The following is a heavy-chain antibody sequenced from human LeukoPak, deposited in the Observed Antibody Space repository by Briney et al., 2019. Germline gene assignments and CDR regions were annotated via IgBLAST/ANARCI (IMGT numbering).Heavy chain of an antibody. CDR1: GGSISSGGYS. CDR2: IYHSGST. J-gene: IGHJ4*02. V-gene: IGHV4-30-2*01. CDR3: ARGGYDSSGYDYYAASS. D-gene: IGHD3-22*01. Sequence: SQTLSLTCAVCGGSISSGGYSWSWIRQPPGKGLEWIGYIYHSGSTYYNPALKSRVTISVDRSKNQFSLKLSSVTAADTAVYYCARGGYDSSGYDYYAASSWGQGTLVTVSS.